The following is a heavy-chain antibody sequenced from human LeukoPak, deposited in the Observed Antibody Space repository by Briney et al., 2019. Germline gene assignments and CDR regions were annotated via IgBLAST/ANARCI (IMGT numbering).Heavy chain of an antibody. Sequence: GGSLRLSCAASGFTFDDYAMHWVRQAPGKGLEWVSGISWNSGSIGYADSVKGRFTISRDNAKNSLYLQMNSLRAEDTALYYCARGDGAAGRVFDYWGQGTLVTVSS. CDR3: ARGDGAAGRVFDY. J-gene: IGHJ4*02. V-gene: IGHV3-9*01. CDR1: GFTFDDYA. CDR2: ISWNSGSI. D-gene: IGHD6-13*01.